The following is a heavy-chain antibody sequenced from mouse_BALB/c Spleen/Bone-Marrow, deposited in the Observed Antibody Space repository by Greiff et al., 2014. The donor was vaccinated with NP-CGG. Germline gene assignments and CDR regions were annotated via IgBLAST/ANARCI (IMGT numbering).Heavy chain of an antibody. V-gene: IGHV1-69*02. CDR1: GYTFTSYW. Sequence: VQLQQSGAELVRPGASVKLSCKASGYTFTSYWINWVKQRPGQGLEWIGNIYPSDSYTNYNQKFKDKATLTVDKSSSTAYMQLSSPTSEDSAVYYCTREGYYGSSYVDYWSQGTTLTVSS. J-gene: IGHJ2*01. CDR3: TREGYYGSSYVDY. CDR2: IYPSDSYT. D-gene: IGHD1-1*01.